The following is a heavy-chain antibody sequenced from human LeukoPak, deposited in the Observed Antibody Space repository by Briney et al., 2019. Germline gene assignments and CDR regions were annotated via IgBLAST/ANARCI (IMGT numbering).Heavy chain of an antibody. D-gene: IGHD3-22*01. J-gene: IGHJ4*02. CDR1: GYTFTSYG. Sequence: ASVKVSCKASGYTFTSYGISWVRQAPGQGLEWMGWISAYNGNTNYAQKLQGRVTMTTDTSTSTAYLQWSSLKASDTAMYYCARPIDSSGFAFDYWGQGTLVTASS. CDR2: ISAYNGNT. CDR3: ARPIDSSGFAFDY. V-gene: IGHV1-18*01.